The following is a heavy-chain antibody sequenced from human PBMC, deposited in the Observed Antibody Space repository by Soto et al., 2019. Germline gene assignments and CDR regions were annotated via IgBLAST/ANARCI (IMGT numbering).Heavy chain of an antibody. Sequence: QVQLVESGGGVVQPGRSLRLSCAASGFIFSNFGMHWVRQAPGKGLEWVAVIWYDGSNEYYADSVKCRFTISKDNSKNMLYLQMNSLRAEDTAVYYCARDDIPGITVATYGLDVWGQGTTVTVSS. J-gene: IGHJ6*02. CDR1: GFIFSNFG. CDR2: IWYDGSNE. V-gene: IGHV3-33*01. D-gene: IGHD6-19*01. CDR3: ARDDIPGITVATYGLDV.